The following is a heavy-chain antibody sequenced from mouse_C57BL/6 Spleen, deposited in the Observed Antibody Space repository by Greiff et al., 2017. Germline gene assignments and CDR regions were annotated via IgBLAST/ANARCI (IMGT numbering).Heavy chain of an antibody. CDR2: ISYDGSN. CDR3: ARDYDYDLDY. Sequence: VQLQQSGPGLVKPSQSLSLTCSVTGYSITSGYYWNWIRQFPGNKLEWMGYISYDGSNNYNPSLKNRISITRDTSKNQFFLKLNSVTTEDTATYYCARDYDYDLDYWGQGTTLTVSS. V-gene: IGHV3-6*01. CDR1: GYSITSGYY. J-gene: IGHJ2*01. D-gene: IGHD2-4*01.